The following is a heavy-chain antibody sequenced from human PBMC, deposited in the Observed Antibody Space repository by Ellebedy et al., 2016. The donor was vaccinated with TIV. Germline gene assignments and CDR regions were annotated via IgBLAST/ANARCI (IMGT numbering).Heavy chain of an antibody. J-gene: IGHJ5*02. V-gene: IGHV4-30-2*01. CDR3: ARDRNFGGSSWCWFDP. D-gene: IGHD3-16*01. CDR1: GGSISSGGYS. CDR2: IYHSGST. Sequence: SETLSLXXAVSGGSISSGGYSWSWIRQPPGKGLEWIGYIYHSGSTNYNPSLKSRVTISVDTSKNQFSLKLSSVTAADTAVYYCARDRNFGGSSWCWFDPWGQGTLVTVSS.